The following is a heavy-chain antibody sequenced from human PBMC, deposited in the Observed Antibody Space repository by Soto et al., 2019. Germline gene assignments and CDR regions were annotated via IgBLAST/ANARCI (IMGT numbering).Heavy chain of an antibody. D-gene: IGHD2-21*01. CDR3: ARAIAALGFHF. CDR1: GGNFKNYG. CDR2: IVPSLGMA. J-gene: IGHJ4*02. Sequence: QVQLVQSGAEVRKPGSSVRVSCKTSGGNFKNYGLSWVRQAPGRGLGWMGGIVPSLGMANYGQIFQGRVTITADDSTDTVYIELSGLKYEDTAVYYCARAIAALGFHFWGQGTLLTVSS. V-gene: IGHV1-69*12.